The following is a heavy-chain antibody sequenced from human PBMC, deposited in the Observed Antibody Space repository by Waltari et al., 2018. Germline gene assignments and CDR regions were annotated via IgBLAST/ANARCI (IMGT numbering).Heavy chain of an antibody. Sequence: EVHLVQSGGGLIQPGGSLRLSCGVAGFTFKNYWMTWVRQAPGKGLEWVANINQDGRDKNYVDSVEGRFTISRDNAKNTVYLQMNSLRVEDTAVYYCTRALWLGELYDYWGQGTLVTVSS. CDR2: INQDGRDK. D-gene: IGHD3-10*01. CDR3: TRALWLGELYDY. J-gene: IGHJ4*02. V-gene: IGHV3-7*01. CDR1: GFTFKNYW.